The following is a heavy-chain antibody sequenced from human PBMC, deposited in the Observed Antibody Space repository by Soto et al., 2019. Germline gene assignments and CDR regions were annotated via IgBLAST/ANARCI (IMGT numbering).Heavy chain of an antibody. Sequence: SETLSLTCTVSGGSISNYYWSWIRQPPGKGLEWIGDIHYSGNTKYNPSLKSRVTISADTSKDQFSLKLTSVTAADTAVYYCARGHYDFWSGYFATIDYWGQGTMGTVSS. CDR1: GGSISNYY. J-gene: IGHJ4*02. CDR2: IHYSGNT. CDR3: ARGHYDFWSGYFATIDY. V-gene: IGHV4-59*08. D-gene: IGHD3-3*01.